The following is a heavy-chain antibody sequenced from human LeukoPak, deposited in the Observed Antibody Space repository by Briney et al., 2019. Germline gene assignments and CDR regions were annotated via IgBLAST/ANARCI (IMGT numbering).Heavy chain of an antibody. D-gene: IGHD4-17*01. CDR1: GFTFSGYS. V-gene: IGHV3-21*04. CDR2: FGTMTTSI. Sequence: GGSLRLSCTASGFTFSGYSMNWIRQAPGKGREWVSSFGTMTTSIYHAGSVKGRFAISRDNAKNSLYLQMNSLRAEDTAVYYCAKDPDATVTPFYFDYWGQGTLVTVSS. CDR3: AKDPDATVTPFYFDY. J-gene: IGHJ4*02.